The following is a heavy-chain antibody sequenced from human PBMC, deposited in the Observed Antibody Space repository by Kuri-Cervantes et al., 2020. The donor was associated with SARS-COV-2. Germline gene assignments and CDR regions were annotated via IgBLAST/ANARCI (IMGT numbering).Heavy chain of an antibody. Sequence: GESLKISCAASGFTFNNYGMHWVRQAPGKGLEWVAFLRYDGGEKHYADSVKGRFTISRDSSKNTLYLQMNSLRAEDTAVYYCAKVLVGFSYLDAFDIWGQGTMVTVSS. V-gene: IGHV3-30*02. CDR3: AKVLVGFSYLDAFDI. CDR2: LRYDGGEK. CDR1: GFTFNNYG. D-gene: IGHD3-10*01. J-gene: IGHJ3*02.